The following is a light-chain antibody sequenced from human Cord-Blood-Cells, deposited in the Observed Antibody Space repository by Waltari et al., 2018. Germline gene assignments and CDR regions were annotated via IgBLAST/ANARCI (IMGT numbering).Light chain of an antibody. CDR3: QQYGSSPTWT. V-gene: IGKV3-20*01. CDR2: CAS. Sequence: CHPSQVVSATYFSSYQQKPGPSPVLLICCASSRATGIPDRFSGSGSGTDFTLTISRLEPEDCAVDYCQQYGSSPTWTFGQGTKVEIK. J-gene: IGKJ1*01. CDR1: QVVSATY.